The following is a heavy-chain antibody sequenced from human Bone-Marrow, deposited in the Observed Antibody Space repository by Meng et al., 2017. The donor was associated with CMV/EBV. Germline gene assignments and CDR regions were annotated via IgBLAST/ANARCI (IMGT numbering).Heavy chain of an antibody. CDR2: INSDGSRT. CDR3: ATYGGDSAYYFDH. J-gene: IGHJ4*02. D-gene: IGHD4-23*01. V-gene: IGHV3-74*01. CDR1: GFSFSSYW. Sequence: ASGFSFSSYWMHWVRQAQGKGLVWVARINSDGSRTSYADSVKGRFTISRDNAKNTLYLQMNSLRDEDTAVYHCATYGGDSAYYFDHWGQGTLVTVSS.